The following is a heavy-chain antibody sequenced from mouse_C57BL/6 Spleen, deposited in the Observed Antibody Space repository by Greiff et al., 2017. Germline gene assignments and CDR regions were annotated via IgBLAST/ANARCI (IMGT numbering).Heavy chain of an antibody. D-gene: IGHD3-1*01. CDR1: GFTFSDYY. CDR2: INSDGSST. CDR3: ARDRDYFDY. J-gene: IGHJ2*01. V-gene: IGHV5-16*01. Sequence: EVQLVESEGGLVKPGSSMKLSCTASGFTFSDYYMAWVSQVPEQGLEWVANINSDGSSTYYLDSLKSRFIISRDNAKNILYLQMSCLKSEDTATYYFARDRDYFDYWGQGTTLTVSS.